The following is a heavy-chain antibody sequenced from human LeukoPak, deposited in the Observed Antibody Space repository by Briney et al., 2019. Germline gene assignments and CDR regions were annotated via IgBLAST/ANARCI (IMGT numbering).Heavy chain of an antibody. CDR1: GFIFSDYA. J-gene: IGHJ4*02. D-gene: IGHD4-23*01. V-gene: IGHV3-30*04. Sequence: GGSLRLSCVASGFIFSDYAMHWVRQAPGKGLEWMAIISHDATNEYHADSVKGRFTISRDNSKNTLYLQVNSLIPEDTAVYLCARDFGGLRWNYYFDYWGQGTLVTVSS. CDR3: ARDFGGLRWNYYFDY. CDR2: ISHDATNE.